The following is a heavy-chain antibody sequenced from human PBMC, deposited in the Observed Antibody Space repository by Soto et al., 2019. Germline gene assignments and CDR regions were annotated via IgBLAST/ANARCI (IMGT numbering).Heavy chain of an antibody. CDR2: IYWDDEK. CDR3: AHRAYFDSGKQVAY. J-gene: IGHJ4*02. V-gene: IGHV2-5*02. Sequence: QITLKESGPTLVKPTQTLTLTCTFSGFSLSTSGVGVGWIRQPPGKALEWLAIIYWDDEKRYSPSLKTRLTVTKDTSKNQVVLTMTNVDPVDTATYYCAHRAYFDSGKQVAYWGQGTLVSVSS. CDR1: GFSLSTSGVG. D-gene: IGHD3-10*01.